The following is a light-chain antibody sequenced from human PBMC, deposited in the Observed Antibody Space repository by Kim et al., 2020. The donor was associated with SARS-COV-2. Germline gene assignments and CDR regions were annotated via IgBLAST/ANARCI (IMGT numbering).Light chain of an antibody. Sequence: DIVMTQSPDSLAVFLGERATINCKSSQSVLYSSNNKNYLAWYQQKPGQPPKLLIYWASTRESGVPDRFSGSGSGTNFTLTISSLQAEDVAVYYCQQYYTTPQAFGGGTKVDIK. CDR1: QSVLYSSNNKNY. CDR3: QQYYTTPQA. V-gene: IGKV4-1*01. J-gene: IGKJ4*01. CDR2: WAS.